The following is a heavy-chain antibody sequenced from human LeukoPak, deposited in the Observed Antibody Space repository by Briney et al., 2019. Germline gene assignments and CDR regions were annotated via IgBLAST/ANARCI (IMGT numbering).Heavy chain of an antibody. CDR3: AKDQVPDSIWSFDT. D-gene: IGHD4-11*01. J-gene: IGHJ3*02. CDR1: GFSFGAYT. CDR2: FYVGGGGET. V-gene: IGHV3-23*01. Sequence: GGPLRLSCVGSGFSFGAYTMTGFGKPPGKGWNWVSGFYVGGGGETFYADSVKGRFTISRDNSKNILYLQMDSLRAEDTAIYCCAKDQVPDSIWSFDTWGQGTMVNVSS.